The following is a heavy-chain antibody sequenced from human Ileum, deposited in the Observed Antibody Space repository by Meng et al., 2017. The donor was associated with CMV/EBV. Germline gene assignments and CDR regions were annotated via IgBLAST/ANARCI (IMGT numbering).Heavy chain of an antibody. V-gene: IGHV3-74*03. CDR2: ISSDGTNT. CDR3: AKDRDLLDF. CDR1: GFPFSHYW. J-gene: IGHJ4*02. Sequence: LSLSCAASGFPFSHYWMHWVRQAPGKGLVWVSRISSDGTNTTYADSVKGRFTISRDNAKNTLYLQMHSLRAEDTAVYYCAKDRDLLDFWGQGTLVTVSS.